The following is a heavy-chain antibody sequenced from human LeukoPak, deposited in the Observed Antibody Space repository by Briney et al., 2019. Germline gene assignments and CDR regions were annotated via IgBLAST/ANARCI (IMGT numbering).Heavy chain of an antibody. CDR3: AKRFAATTSSY. CDR2: ISDSGNT. Sequence: GGSLRLSCAASGFTLSSYAMSWVRQAPGKGLEWVSAISDSGNTYHADSVKGRFTISRDSSKNTLYLQMNSLRAEDTAVYYCAKRFAATTSSYWGQGTLVTVSS. J-gene: IGHJ4*02. V-gene: IGHV3-23*01. CDR1: GFTLSSYA. D-gene: IGHD1-14*01.